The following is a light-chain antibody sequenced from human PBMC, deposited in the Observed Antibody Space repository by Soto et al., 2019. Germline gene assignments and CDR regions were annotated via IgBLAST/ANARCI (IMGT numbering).Light chain of an antibody. Sequence: QSALTQPASVSGSPGQSITISCTGTSSDVGRYKYVSWYQQYPGKAPKLIIYEVNYRPSGVSTRFSGSESGNTASLTISGLQAEDEAEYYCSSYTGTNSPWVFGGGTKLTVL. CDR2: EVN. V-gene: IGLV2-14*01. CDR1: SSDVGRYKY. CDR3: SSYTGTNSPWV. J-gene: IGLJ3*02.